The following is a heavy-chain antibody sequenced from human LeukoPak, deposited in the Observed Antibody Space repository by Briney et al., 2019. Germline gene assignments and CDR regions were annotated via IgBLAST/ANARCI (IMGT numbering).Heavy chain of an antibody. D-gene: IGHD6-6*01. CDR3: AREPGSYPLYYFDY. J-gene: IGHJ4*02. CDR2: ISYDGSNK. Sequence: AGGSLRLSCAASGFTFSSYAIHWVRQAPGKGLEWVAVISYDGSNKYYADSVKGRFTISRDNSKNTLYLQMNSLRVEDTAVYYCAREPGSYPLYYFDYWGQGTLVTVSS. CDR1: GFTFSSYA. V-gene: IGHV3-30*04.